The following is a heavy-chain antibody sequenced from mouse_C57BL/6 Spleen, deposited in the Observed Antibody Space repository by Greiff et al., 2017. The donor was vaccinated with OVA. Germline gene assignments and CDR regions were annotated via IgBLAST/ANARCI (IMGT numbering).Heavy chain of an antibody. Sequence: QVQLQQPGAELVMPGASVKLSCKASGYTFTSYWMHWVKQRPGQGLEWIGEIDPSDSYTNYNQKFKGKSTLTVDKSSSTAYMQLSSLTSEDSAVYYGASCSNSWFAYWGQGTLVTVSA. D-gene: IGHD2-5*01. J-gene: IGHJ3*01. CDR1: GYTFTSYW. V-gene: IGHV1-69*01. CDR2: IDPSDSYT. CDR3: ASCSNSWFAY.